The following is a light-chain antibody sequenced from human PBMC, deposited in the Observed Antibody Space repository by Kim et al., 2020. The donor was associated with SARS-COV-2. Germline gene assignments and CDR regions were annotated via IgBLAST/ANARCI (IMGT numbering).Light chain of an antibody. J-gene: IGKJ2*01. V-gene: IGKV3-20*01. CDR3: QLYGSSPLYT. Sequence: EIVLTQSPGTLSLSPGARATLPCRASQSVSSNYLAWYQQKPGQAPRLLIYAASSRATGIPDRFSGSGSGTDFTLTINRLEPEDFAVYYCQLYGSSPLYTFGQGTKL. CDR1: QSVSSNY. CDR2: AAS.